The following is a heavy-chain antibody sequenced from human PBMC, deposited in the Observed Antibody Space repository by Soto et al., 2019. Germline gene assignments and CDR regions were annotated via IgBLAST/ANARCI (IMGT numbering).Heavy chain of an antibody. Sequence: SETLSLTCTVSGGSVSSGSYYWSWIRQPPGKGLDWIAYTSYSGTTNYNPSLKSRVTISVDTSKNQFSLKLSSVTAADTAVYYCARAINFDFWSDSQSGYYFDYWGRGTLVTVFS. CDR3: ARAINFDFWSDSQSGYYFDY. V-gene: IGHV4-61*01. CDR1: GGSVSSGSYY. D-gene: IGHD3-3*01. J-gene: IGHJ4*02. CDR2: TSYSGTT.